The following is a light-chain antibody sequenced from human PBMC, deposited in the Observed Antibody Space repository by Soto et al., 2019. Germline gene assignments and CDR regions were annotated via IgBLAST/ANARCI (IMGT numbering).Light chain of an antibody. V-gene: IGLV2-14*01. CDR2: EVS. CDR3: NSRTSSDTRV. Sequence: QSVLTQPASVSGSPGQSITISCTGTSSDVGGHNYVSWYQQHPGKAPKLIIYEVSNRPSGVSNRFSGSKSGNTASLTISGLQAEDEADYYCNSRTSSDTRVFGIGTKLTVL. J-gene: IGLJ1*01. CDR1: SSDVGGHNY.